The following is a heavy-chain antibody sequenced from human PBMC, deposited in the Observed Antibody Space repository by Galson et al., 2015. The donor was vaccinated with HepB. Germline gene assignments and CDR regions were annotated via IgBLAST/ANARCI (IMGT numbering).Heavy chain of an antibody. J-gene: IGHJ4*02. V-gene: IGHV1-18*01. D-gene: IGHD2-15*01. CDR2: ISAYNGNT. CDR3: ARAFMGIVVVVAAMGGPFDY. CDR1: GYTFTSYG. Sequence: SVKVSCKASGYTFTSYGISWVRQAPGQGLEWMGWISAYNGNTNYAQKLQGRVTMTTDTSTSTAYMELRSLRSDDTAVYYCARAFMGIVVVVAAMGGPFDYWGQGTLVTVSS.